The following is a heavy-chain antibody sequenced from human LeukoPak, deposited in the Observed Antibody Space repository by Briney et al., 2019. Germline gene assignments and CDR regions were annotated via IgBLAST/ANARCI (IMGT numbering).Heavy chain of an antibody. CDR1: GYTFSGYY. CDR3: ARVRSGTIDY. CDR2: INPNSGDT. J-gene: IGHJ4*02. V-gene: IGHV1-2*02. Sequence: ASVRVSCKASGYTFSGYYMHWVRQAPGQGLEWMGRINPNSGDTNYEQKFQGRVTMTRDTSISTAYMELSRLRSDDTAVYYCARVRSGTIDYWGQGTLVTVSS. D-gene: IGHD1-26*01.